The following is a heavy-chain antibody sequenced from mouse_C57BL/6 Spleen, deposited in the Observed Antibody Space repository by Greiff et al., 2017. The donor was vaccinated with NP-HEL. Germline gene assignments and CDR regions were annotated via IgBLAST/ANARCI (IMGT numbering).Heavy chain of an antibody. CDR1: GYTFTSYW. Sequence: QVQLQQPGAELVMPGASVKLSCKASGYTFTSYWMHWVKQRPGQGLEWIGEIDPSDSYTNYNQKFKGKSTLTVDKSSSTAYMQLSSLTSEDSAVYYCARAYGNYGDAMDYWGQGTSVTVSS. J-gene: IGHJ4*01. CDR3: ARAYGNYGDAMDY. V-gene: IGHV1-69*01. D-gene: IGHD2-1*01. CDR2: IDPSDSYT.